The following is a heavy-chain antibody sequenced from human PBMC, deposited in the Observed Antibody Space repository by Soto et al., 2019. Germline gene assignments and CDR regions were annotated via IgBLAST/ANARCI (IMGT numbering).Heavy chain of an antibody. J-gene: IGHJ6*02. CDR1: GYTFTSYG. CDR2: ISAYNGNT. CDR3: ARDPTGYSSGWYDYYYYYGMDV. V-gene: IGHV1-18*01. Sequence: AASVKVSCKASGYTFTSYGISWVRQAPGQGLEWMGWISAYNGNTNYAQKLQGRVTMTTDTSTSTAYMELRSLRSDDTAVYYCARDPTGYSSGWYDYYYYYGMDVWGQGTTVTVSS. D-gene: IGHD6-19*01.